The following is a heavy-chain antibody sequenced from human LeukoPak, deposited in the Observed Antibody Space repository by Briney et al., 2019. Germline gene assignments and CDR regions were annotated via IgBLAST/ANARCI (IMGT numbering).Heavy chain of an antibody. V-gene: IGHV4-59*01. CDR1: GGSISSYY. D-gene: IGHD6-19*01. CDR2: IYYSGST. Sequence: SETLSLTCTVSGGSISSYYWSWIRQPPGKGLEWIGYIYYSGSTNYNPSLKSRVTISVDTSKNQFSLKLSSVTAADTAVYYCARIAVAGPYYYYYYYGMDVWGQGTTVTVSS. J-gene: IGHJ6*02. CDR3: ARIAVAGPYYYYYYYGMDV.